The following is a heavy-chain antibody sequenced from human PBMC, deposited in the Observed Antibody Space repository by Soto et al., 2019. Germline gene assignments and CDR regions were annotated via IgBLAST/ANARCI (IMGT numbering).Heavy chain of an antibody. V-gene: IGHV4-31*03. Sequence: QVQLQESGPGLVKPSQTLSLTCTVSGGSISSGGYYWSWIRQHPGKGLEWIGYIYYSGSTYYNPSLKSRVTITVDTSKNQFALKLSSVTAADTAVYYCARVVAAPRYGFDPWGQGTLVTVSS. CDR1: GGSISSGGYY. CDR2: IYYSGST. J-gene: IGHJ5*02. D-gene: IGHD6-13*01. CDR3: ARVVAAPRYGFDP.